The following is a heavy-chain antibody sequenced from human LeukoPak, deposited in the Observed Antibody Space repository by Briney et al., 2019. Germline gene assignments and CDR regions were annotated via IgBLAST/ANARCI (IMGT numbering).Heavy chain of an antibody. J-gene: IGHJ4*02. V-gene: IGHV3-23*01. CDR1: GFTFSDYA. D-gene: IGHD1-26*01. CDR2: SSGSGVMT. CDR3: AKDRSIGTYYTFDH. Sequence: PGGSLRLSCAASGFTFSDYAMTWVRQAPGKGLEWVATSSGSGVMTYYADSVKGRFTVSGDNSKNTLYLQMSSLTAADTAVYYCAKDRSIGTYYTFDHWGQGTLVTVSS.